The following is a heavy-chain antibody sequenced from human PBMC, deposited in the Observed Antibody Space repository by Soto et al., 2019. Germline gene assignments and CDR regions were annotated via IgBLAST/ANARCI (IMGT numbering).Heavy chain of an antibody. CDR2: IYYSGST. Sequence: SETLSLTCTVSGGSISSGGYYWSWIRQHPGKGLEWIGYIYYSGSTYYNPSLKSRVTISVDTSKNQFSLKLSSVTAADTAVYYCAREYGGNSIDYWGQGTLVTVSS. CDR1: GGSISSGGYY. J-gene: IGHJ4*02. D-gene: IGHD2-21*02. CDR3: AREYGGNSIDY. V-gene: IGHV4-31*03.